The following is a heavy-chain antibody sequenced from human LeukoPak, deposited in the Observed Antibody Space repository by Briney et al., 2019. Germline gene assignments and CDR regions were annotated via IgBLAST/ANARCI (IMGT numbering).Heavy chain of an antibody. CDR3: AKDRVPAAGSLNFYYMDV. Sequence: DPGGSLRLSCAASGFTVSNYGMHWVRQAPGKGLEWVALIRYDGNNKFYADSVKGRFTISRDIGKSTLFLQMNGLRAEDTAVYYCAKDRVPAAGSLNFYYMDVWGKGTTVTISS. J-gene: IGHJ6*03. CDR2: IRYDGNNK. D-gene: IGHD6-13*01. V-gene: IGHV3-30*02. CDR1: GFTVSNYG.